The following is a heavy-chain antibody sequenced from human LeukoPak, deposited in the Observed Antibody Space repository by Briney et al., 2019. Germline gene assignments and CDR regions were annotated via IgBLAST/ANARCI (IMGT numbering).Heavy chain of an antibody. CDR2: INHSGST. Sequence: SETLSLTCAVYGGSFSGYYWSWIRQPPGKGLEWIGEINHSGSTNYNPSLKSRVTTSVDTSKNQFSLKLSSVTAADTAVYYCARVAQLWWGYYFDYWGQGTLVTVSS. CDR1: GGSFSGYY. CDR3: ARVAQLWWGYYFDY. D-gene: IGHD5-18*01. V-gene: IGHV4-34*01. J-gene: IGHJ4*02.